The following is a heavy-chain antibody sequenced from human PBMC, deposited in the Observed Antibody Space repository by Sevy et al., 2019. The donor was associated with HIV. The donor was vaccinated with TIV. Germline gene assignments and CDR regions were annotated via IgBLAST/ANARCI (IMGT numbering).Heavy chain of an antibody. CDR3: AKDRDYYDSSGLGSVDY. D-gene: IGHD3-22*01. Sequence: GGSLRLSCAASGFTFSSYAMSWVRQAPGKGLEWVLAISGSGGSTYYADSVKGRFTISRDNSKNTLYLQMNSLRAEDTAVYYCAKDRDYYDSSGLGSVDYWGQGTLVTVSS. CDR2: ISGSGGST. V-gene: IGHV3-23*01. J-gene: IGHJ4*02. CDR1: GFTFSSYA.